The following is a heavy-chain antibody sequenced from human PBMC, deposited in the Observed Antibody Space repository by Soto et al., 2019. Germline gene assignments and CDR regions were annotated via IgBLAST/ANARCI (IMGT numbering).Heavy chain of an antibody. Sequence: QVQLVESGGGVVQPGRSLRLSCAASGFTFSSYAMHWVRQAPGKGLEWVAVISYDGSNKYYADSVKGRFTISRDNSKNTLYLQMNSLRAEDTAVYYCARGGSGSYYYFDYWGQGTLVTVSS. CDR1: GFTFSSYA. CDR3: ARGGSGSYYYFDY. J-gene: IGHJ4*02. D-gene: IGHD3-10*01. V-gene: IGHV3-30-3*01. CDR2: ISYDGSNK.